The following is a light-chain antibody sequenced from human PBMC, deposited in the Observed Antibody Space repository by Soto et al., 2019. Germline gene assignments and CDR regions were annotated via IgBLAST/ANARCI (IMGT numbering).Light chain of an antibody. J-gene: IGKJ1*01. V-gene: IGKV3-20*01. CDR2: GAS. CDR1: QSVSSNY. Sequence: EIVLTQSPGTLSLSPGERATLSCRASQSVSSNYLAWYQQKPGQAPRLLIFGASSRASGIPDRFSGSGSGTDFTLTIGRLEPEDFAVYYCQQYGRSPATFGQGIKVEIK. CDR3: QQYGRSPAT.